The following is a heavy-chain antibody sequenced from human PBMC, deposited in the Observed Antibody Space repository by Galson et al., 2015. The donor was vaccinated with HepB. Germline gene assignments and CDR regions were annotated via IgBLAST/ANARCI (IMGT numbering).Heavy chain of an antibody. CDR1: GFTFSDYC. D-gene: IGHD6-25*01. CDR3: ARAALGWFDP. Sequence: SLRLSCAASGFTFSDYCMSWIRQAPGKGLERVSYICVSYNIIYYADSVKGRFTISRDNVKNSLFLQMNILRAEDTAVYYCARAALGWFDPWGQGTLVTVSS. CDR2: ICVSYNII. J-gene: IGHJ5*02. V-gene: IGHV3-11*01.